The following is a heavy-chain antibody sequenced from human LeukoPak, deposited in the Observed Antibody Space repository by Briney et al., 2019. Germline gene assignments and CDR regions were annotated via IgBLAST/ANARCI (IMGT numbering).Heavy chain of an antibody. CDR1: GFTFSSYA. J-gene: IGHJ4*02. D-gene: IGHD4-23*01. CDR2: ISSNGGST. CDR3: AGLDGGGYFDY. Sequence: GGSLRLSCAASGFTFSSYAMHWVRQAPGKGLEYVSAISSNGGSTYYANSVKGRFTISRDNSKNTLYLQMNSLRAEDTAVYFCAGLDGGGYFDYWGQGTLVTVSS. V-gene: IGHV3-64*01.